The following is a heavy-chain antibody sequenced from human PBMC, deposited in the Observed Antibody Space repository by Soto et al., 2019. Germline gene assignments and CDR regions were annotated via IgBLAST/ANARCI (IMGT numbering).Heavy chain of an antibody. CDR2: IYYSGST. CDR3: ASAGLGYCSGGSCYSELNWFDP. J-gene: IGHJ5*02. CDR1: GGSISSYY. Sequence: PSETLSLTCTVSGGSISSYYWSWIRQPPGKGLEWIGYIYYSGSTNYNPSLKSRVTISVDTSKNQFSLKLSSVTAADTAVYYCASAGLGYCSGGSCYSELNWFDPWGQGTLVTVSS. D-gene: IGHD2-15*01. V-gene: IGHV4-59*08.